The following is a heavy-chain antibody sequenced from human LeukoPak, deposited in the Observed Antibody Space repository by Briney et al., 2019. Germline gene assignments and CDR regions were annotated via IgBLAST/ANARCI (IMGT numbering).Heavy chain of an antibody. CDR2: IKQDGSEK. CDR3: ARDRLLWFGELFDY. J-gene: IGHJ4*02. D-gene: IGHD3-10*01. V-gene: IGHV3-7*01. Sequence: GGSLRLFCAASGFTFSSYWMSWVRQAPGKALEWVANIKQDGSEKYYVDSVKGRFTISRDNAKNSLYLQMNSLRAEDTAVYYCARDRLLWFGELFDYWGQGTLVTVSS. CDR1: GFTFSSYW.